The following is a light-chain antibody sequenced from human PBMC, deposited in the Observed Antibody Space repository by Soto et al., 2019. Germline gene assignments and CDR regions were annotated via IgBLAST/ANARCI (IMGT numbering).Light chain of an antibody. Sequence: QSALTQPASVSGSPGQSITISCTGTASDVGGYNYVSWYQQHPGKAPKLMIHAVSNRPSGISSRFSGSKSGNTASLTISGLQAEDEADYYCCSFAGSNSWVFGGGTKLTVL. V-gene: IGLV2-14*01. CDR1: ASDVGGYNY. J-gene: IGLJ3*02. CDR2: AVS. CDR3: CSFAGSNSWV.